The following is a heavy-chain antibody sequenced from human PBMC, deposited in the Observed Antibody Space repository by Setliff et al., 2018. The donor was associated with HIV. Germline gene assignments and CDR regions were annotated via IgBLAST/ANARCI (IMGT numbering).Heavy chain of an antibody. CDR3: EHLSTLEIQFWSVVKGAAFDI. CDR1: GFSLSTSGVG. D-gene: IGHD1-7*01. V-gene: IGHV2-5*02. CDR2: IYWADDK. J-gene: IGHJ3*02. Sequence: SGPTLVNPTQTLTLTCTFSGFSLSTSGVGVGWIRLPPGKALEWLALIYWADDKRYSPSRKRRLTITKDTSNNQVVLTMTNMNPVATATYYCEHLSTLEIQFWSVVKGAAFDIWGQGTRVTVSS.